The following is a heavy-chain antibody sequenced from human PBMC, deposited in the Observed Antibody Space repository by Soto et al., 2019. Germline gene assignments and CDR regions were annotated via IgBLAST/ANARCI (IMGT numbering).Heavy chain of an antibody. CDR1: GYRFTSYW. Sequence: GESLKISCQGSGYRFTSYWIGWVRQMPGKGLEWMGIIYSGNSDTRYSPSFQGQVTISADKSITTAYLQWSSLKASDTAMYYCARLRAQQRDYATKWGPGDDWGQGTL. CDR3: ARLRAQQRDYATKWGPGDD. CDR2: IYSGNSDT. D-gene: IGHD4-17*01. J-gene: IGHJ4*02. V-gene: IGHV5-51*01.